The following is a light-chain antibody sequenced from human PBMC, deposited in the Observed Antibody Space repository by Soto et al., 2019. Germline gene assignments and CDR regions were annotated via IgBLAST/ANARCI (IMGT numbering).Light chain of an antibody. CDR2: GAS. J-gene: IGKJ2*01. V-gene: IGKV3-20*01. Sequence: EILLTQSPGTLSLSPGERATLSCRASQGVSSSYLAWYQQNPGQAHRLLIYGASSRATCIPDRFSGSGSGTDFTHTISRLEPEDLAAYFCQQYGSSPVTFGQGTTLEIK. CDR1: QGVSSSY. CDR3: QQYGSSPVT.